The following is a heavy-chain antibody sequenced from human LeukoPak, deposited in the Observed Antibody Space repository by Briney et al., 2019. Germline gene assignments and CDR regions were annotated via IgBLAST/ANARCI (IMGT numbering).Heavy chain of an antibody. D-gene: IGHD6-13*01. J-gene: IGHJ5*02. CDR1: GGSICSYY. CDR3: ARGARGRIAAAGTINWFDP. CDR2: IYNSGST. Sequence: SETLSLTCSVSGGSICSYYWSWLRQPAGKGREWMGRIYNSGSTNYDPSLKSRVTMSVDTSKNQFSLKLSSVTAADTAVYYCARGARGRIAAAGTINWFDPWGQGTLVTVSS. V-gene: IGHV4-4*07.